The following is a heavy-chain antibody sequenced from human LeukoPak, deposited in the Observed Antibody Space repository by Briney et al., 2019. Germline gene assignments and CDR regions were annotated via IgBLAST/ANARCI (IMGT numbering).Heavy chain of an antibody. D-gene: IGHD1-26*01. J-gene: IGHJ3*02. V-gene: IGHV3-21*04. Sequence: PGGSLRLSCVASGFTFSTYSMNWLRQAPGKGLEWVSCISGSGTNYIYYADSVKGRFTISRDNAKNSLYLQMNSLRAEDTALYYCARLGVGATRDAFDIWGQGTMVTVSS. CDR2: ISGSGTNYI. CDR3: ARLGVGATRDAFDI. CDR1: GFTFSTYS.